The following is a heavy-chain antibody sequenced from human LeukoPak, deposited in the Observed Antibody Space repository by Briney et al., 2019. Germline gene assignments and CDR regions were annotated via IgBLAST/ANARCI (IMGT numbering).Heavy chain of an antibody. D-gene: IGHD3-22*01. CDR1: GFTFDDYG. CDR2: INWNCGST. J-gene: IGHJ6*03. V-gene: IGHV3-20*04. CDR3: ARDLYYYDSSGYDDPYYYYYMDV. Sequence: GGSLRLSCAASGFTFDDYGMSWVRQARGKGLEWVSGINWNCGSTVCADSVKGRFTISRHNAKNSLYLQMNSLRAEDTALYYCARDLYYYDSSGYDDPYYYYYMDVWGKGTTVTVSS.